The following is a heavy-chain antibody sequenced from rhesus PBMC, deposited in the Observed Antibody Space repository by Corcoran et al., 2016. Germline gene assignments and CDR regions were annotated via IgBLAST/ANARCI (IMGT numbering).Heavy chain of an antibody. CDR2: IYGNSAST. CDR3: ARDEAEYCTGSGCYFDY. D-gene: IGHD2-21*01. J-gene: IGHJ4*01. CDR1: GGSISGYYY. V-gene: IGHV4-73*01. Sequence: GLVKPSETLSLTCAVYGGSISGYYYWSWIRQPPGKGLEWIGYIYGNSASTNYNPSLKNRVTISTDTSKNQFSLKLSSVTAADTAVYYCARDEAEYCTGSGCYFDYWGQGVLVTVSS.